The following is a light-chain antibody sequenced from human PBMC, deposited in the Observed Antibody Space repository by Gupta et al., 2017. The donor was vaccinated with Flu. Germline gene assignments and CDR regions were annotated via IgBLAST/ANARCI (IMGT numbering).Light chain of an antibody. CDR1: QSLLHSDGKTY. Sequence: DVVLTQTPLSLSVTPGQPASISCKSGQSLLHSDGKTYLYWYLQKPGQAPQLLIYEVSHRFSGVPDRFRGSGSGTDFTLEISRVDAEDVGIYYCMQSIQLPWTFGRGTKVEIK. CDR2: EVS. J-gene: IGKJ1*01. CDR3: MQSIQLPWT. V-gene: IGKV2D-29*01.